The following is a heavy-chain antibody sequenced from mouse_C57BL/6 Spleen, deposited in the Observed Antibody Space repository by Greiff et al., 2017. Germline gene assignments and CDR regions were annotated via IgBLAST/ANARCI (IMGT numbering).Heavy chain of an antibody. D-gene: IGHD2-3*01. CDR2: IYPRSGNT. CDR3: ASDGSYAMDD. CDR1: GYTFTSYG. V-gene: IGHV1-81*01. Sequence: VQLQESGAELARPGASVKLSCKASGYTFTSYGISWVKQRTGQGLEWIGEIYPRSGNTYYNEKFKGKATLTAAKSSSTAYMELRRLTSEDSAVYFCASDGSYAMDDWGQGTSVTVSS. J-gene: IGHJ4*01.